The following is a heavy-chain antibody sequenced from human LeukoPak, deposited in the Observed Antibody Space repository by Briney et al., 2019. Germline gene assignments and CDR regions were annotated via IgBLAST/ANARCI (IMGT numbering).Heavy chain of an antibody. CDR3: ARAYYDSSGYHYFDY. J-gene: IGHJ4*02. D-gene: IGHD3-22*01. CDR1: GFTFDDYG. CDR2: INWNGRST. V-gene: IGHV3-20*04. Sequence: GGSLRLSCAASGFTFDDYGMSWVRQAPGKGLEWVAGINWNGRSTAYADSVKGRFTISRDNAKNSLYLQMNSLRAEDTAVYYCARAYYDSSGYHYFDYWGQGTLVTVSS.